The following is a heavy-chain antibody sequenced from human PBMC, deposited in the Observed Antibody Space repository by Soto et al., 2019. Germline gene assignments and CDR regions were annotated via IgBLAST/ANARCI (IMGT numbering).Heavy chain of an antibody. J-gene: IGHJ6*02. CDR3: ARDGDYYGMDV. Sequence: GSLRLSCTVCGFTSTDHSLTWVRQAPGKGLEWVAFSTSHSYGGTTDYAASVKGRFTISRDDSKSIAYLQMNSLQIADTAIYYCARDGDYYGMDVWGQGTTVTVSS. D-gene: IGHD3-3*01. V-gene: IGHV3-49*04. CDR1: GFTSTDHS. CDR2: STSHSYGGTT.